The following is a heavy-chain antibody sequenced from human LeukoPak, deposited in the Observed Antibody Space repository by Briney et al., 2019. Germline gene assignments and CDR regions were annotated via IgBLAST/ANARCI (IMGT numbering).Heavy chain of an antibody. D-gene: IGHD1-1*01. CDR1: GFIFSSYA. Sequence: GGSLRLPCSASGFIFSSYAMHWVRQAPGKGLEYVSAISPNGGTTYYADSVKGRFSISRDNSKNVLYLQMSSPRPEDTAVYYCVPKGNEGYWGQGTLVTVSS. V-gene: IGHV3-64D*06. CDR3: VPKGNEGY. CDR2: ISPNGGTT. J-gene: IGHJ4*02.